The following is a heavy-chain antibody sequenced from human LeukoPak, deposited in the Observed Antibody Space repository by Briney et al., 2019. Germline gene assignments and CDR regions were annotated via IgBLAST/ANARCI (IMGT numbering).Heavy chain of an antibody. CDR1: GFTFSSYG. J-gene: IGHJ4*02. D-gene: IGHD3-10*01. CDR3: ARGYGSGSYPNDY. Sequence: GGSLRLSCAASGFTFSSYGMHWVRQAPGKGLEWVAIIWSDGSNKYYADSVKGRFTISRDNSKNTLYLQMNSLIAEHTAVYYCARGYGSGSYPNDYWGQGTLVSVSS. V-gene: IGHV3-33*01. CDR2: IWSDGSNK.